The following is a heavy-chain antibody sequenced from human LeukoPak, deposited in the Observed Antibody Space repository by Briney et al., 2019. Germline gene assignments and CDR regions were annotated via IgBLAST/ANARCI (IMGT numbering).Heavy chain of an antibody. Sequence: SETLSLTCTVSGGSISSYYWSWIRQPAGKGLEWIGRIYTSGSTNYNPSLKSPVTMSVDTSKNQFSLKLNPVTAADTAVYYCARDYDVLTAYPPTQLFDPWGQGTLVTVSS. V-gene: IGHV4-4*07. CDR3: ARDYDVLTAYPPTQLFDP. CDR2: IYTSGST. CDR1: GGSISSYY. J-gene: IGHJ5*02. D-gene: IGHD3-9*01.